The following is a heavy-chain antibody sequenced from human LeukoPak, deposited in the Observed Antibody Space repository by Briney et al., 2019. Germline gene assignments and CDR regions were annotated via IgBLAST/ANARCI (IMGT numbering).Heavy chain of an antibody. CDR1: GYTFTSYY. CDR3: ARAAGDTYGYRYYFDY. V-gene: IGHV1-46*01. D-gene: IGHD5-18*01. Sequence: GASVKVSCKASGYTFTSYYMHWVRQAPGQGLEWMGIINPNGGSTSYAQKFQGRVTMTRDTSTSTVYMELTSLRSEDTAVYFCARAAGDTYGYRYYFDYWGQGTLVTVSS. J-gene: IGHJ4*02. CDR2: INPNGGST.